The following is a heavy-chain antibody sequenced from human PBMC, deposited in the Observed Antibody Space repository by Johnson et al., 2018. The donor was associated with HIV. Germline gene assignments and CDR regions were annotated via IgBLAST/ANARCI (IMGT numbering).Heavy chain of an antibody. J-gene: IGHJ3*02. D-gene: IGHD5-18*01. CDR3: ARAYSYGALDI. CDR1: GFTFSSYA. Sequence: QMLLVESGGGFVQPGRSLRLSCAASGFTFSSYAMHWVRQAPGKGLEWVAVISYDGSNKYYADSVKGRFPISRDNSKNTLYLQMNSLRGEGTAVYYCARAYSYGALDIWGLGTKVTVAS. V-gene: IGHV3-30*04. CDR2: ISYDGSNK.